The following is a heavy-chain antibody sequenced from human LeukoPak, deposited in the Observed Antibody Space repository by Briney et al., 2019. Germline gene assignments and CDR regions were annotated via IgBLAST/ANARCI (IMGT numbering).Heavy chain of an antibody. Sequence: GGSLRLSCAASGFTFDDYAMHWVRHAPGKGLEWVSGISWNSGSIGYADSVKGRFTISRDNAKNSLYLQMNSLRAEDTALYYCAKGRSSSWYPYYFDYWGQGTLVTVSS. V-gene: IGHV3-9*01. D-gene: IGHD6-13*01. J-gene: IGHJ4*02. CDR3: AKGRSSSWYPYYFDY. CDR1: GFTFDDYA. CDR2: ISWNSGSI.